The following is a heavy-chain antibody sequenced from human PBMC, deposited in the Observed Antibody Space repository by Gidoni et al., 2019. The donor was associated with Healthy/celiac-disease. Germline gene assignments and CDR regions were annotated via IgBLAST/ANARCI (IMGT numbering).Heavy chain of an antibody. Sequence: EVQLVQSGAEVKKPGASRKISCKGYGKSFTSYWIGWVRQVPGKGLELMGIRYPGDSATIYSPSFQGQVTISADKSISTAYLQWSSLKASDTAMYYCARRMVGYCSSTSCYAGGWFDPWGQGTLVTVSS. D-gene: IGHD2-2*01. J-gene: IGHJ5*02. CDR2: RYPGDSAT. CDR3: ARRMVGYCSSTSCYAGGWFDP. V-gene: IGHV5-51*03. CDR1: GKSFTSYW.